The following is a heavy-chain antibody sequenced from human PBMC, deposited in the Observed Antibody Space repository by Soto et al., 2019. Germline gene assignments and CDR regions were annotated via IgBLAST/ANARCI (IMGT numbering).Heavy chain of an antibody. CDR1: GFTFSDYY. CDR2: ISSSSSYT. J-gene: IGHJ3*02. V-gene: IGHV3-11*06. Sequence: WGSLRLSCAASGFTFSDYYMSWIRQAPGKGLEWVSYISSSSSYTNYADSVKGRFTISRDNAKNSLYLQMNSLRAEDTAVYYCASSIAAAGTHAFDIWGQGTMVTVSS. CDR3: ASSIAAAGTHAFDI. D-gene: IGHD6-13*01.